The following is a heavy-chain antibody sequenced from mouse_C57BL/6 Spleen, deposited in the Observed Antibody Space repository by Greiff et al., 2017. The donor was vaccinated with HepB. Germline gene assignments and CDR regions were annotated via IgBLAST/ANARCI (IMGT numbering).Heavy chain of an antibody. CDR3: TVFYYYGSSYFDY. CDR2: IRLKSDNYAT. Sequence: EVKVVESGGGLVQPGGSMKLSCVASGFTFSNYWMNWVRQSPEKGLEWVAQIRLKSDNYATHYAESVKGRFTISRDDSKSSVYLQMNNLRAEDTGIYYCTVFYYYGSSYFDYWGQGTTLTVSS. D-gene: IGHD1-1*01. CDR1: GFTFSNYW. J-gene: IGHJ2*01. V-gene: IGHV6-3*01.